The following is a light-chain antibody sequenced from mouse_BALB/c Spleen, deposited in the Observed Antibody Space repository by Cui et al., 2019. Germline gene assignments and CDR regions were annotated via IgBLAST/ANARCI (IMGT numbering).Light chain of an antibody. Sequence: QIVLTQPPPTMSASLGEEITLTCSASSSVSYMHWYQQKSGTSPKLLIYSTSNLASGVPSRFSGSGSGTFYSLTISSVEAEDAADYYCHQWSSYPWTFGGGTKLEIK. CDR1: SSVSY. J-gene: IGKJ1*01. CDR3: HQWSSYPWT. CDR2: STS. V-gene: IGKV4-80*01.